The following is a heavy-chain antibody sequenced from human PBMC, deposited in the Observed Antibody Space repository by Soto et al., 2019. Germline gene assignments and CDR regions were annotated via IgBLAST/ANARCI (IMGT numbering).Heavy chain of an antibody. CDR3: ARGTKYYYQGMDV. CDR2: IYDSGST. J-gene: IGHJ6*02. CDR1: GDSINSYY. Sequence: SETLSLTCTVSGDSINSYYWTWIRQPPGKGLEWIGYIYDSGSTSYNPSLKSRLTISVDTSKNQFSLKLKSVTAADTAVYYCARGTKYYYQGMDVWGQGTTVTVSS. V-gene: IGHV4-59*01.